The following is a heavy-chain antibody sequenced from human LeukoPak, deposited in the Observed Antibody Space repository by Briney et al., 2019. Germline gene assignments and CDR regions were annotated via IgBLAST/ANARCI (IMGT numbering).Heavy chain of an antibody. D-gene: IGHD3-22*01. CDR2: IYTSGST. J-gene: IGHJ4*02. Sequence: KPSETLSLTCTVSGGSISSYYWSWIRQPAGKGLEWIGRIYTSGSTNYNPSLKSRVTMPVDTSKNQFSLKLSSVTAADTAVYYCARGGYYDSSGYSYYFDYWGQGTLVTVSS. CDR1: GGSISSYY. CDR3: ARGGYYDSSGYSYYFDY. V-gene: IGHV4-4*07.